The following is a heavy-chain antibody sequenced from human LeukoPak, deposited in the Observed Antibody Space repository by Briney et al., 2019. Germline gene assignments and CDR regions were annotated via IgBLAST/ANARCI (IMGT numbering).Heavy chain of an antibody. CDR1: GGSFSGYY. V-gene: IGHV4-34*01. CDR2: INHSGST. Sequence: SETLSLTCAVYGGSFSGYYWSWIRQPPGKGLEWIGEINHSGSTNYNPSLKSRVTISVDTSKNQFSLKLSSVTAADTAVYYCARKEQWLPHDAFDIWGQGTMVAVSS. J-gene: IGHJ3*02. CDR3: ARKEQWLPHDAFDI. D-gene: IGHD6-19*01.